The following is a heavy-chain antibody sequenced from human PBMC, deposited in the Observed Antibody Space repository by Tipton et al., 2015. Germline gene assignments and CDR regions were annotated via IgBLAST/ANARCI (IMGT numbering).Heavy chain of an antibody. D-gene: IGHD2-15*01. CDR2: ISANGGRI. V-gene: IGHV3-23*01. CDR3: ADYCSGGSCYGRDFDY. Sequence: SLRLSCAASGFTFNNFAMNWVRQAPGKGLEWVSGISANGGRIHFADSVRGRFSISRDNSKNTLYLQMNSLRAEDTAVYYCADYCSGGSCYGRDFDYWGQGTLVTVSS. CDR1: GFTFNNFA. J-gene: IGHJ4*02.